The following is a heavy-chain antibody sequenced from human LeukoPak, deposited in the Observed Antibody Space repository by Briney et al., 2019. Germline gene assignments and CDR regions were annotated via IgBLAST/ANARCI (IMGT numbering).Heavy chain of an antibody. CDR2: IYYSGST. Sequence: SQTLSLTCTVSDGSISSGDYYWSWIRQPPGKGLEWIGYIYYSGSTYYNPSLKSRVTISVDTSKNQFSLRLSSVTAADTAVYYCASTISTSPGWFDPWGQGTLVTVSS. J-gene: IGHJ5*02. CDR1: DGSISSGDYY. CDR3: ASTISTSPGWFDP. D-gene: IGHD3-3*01. V-gene: IGHV4-30-4*08.